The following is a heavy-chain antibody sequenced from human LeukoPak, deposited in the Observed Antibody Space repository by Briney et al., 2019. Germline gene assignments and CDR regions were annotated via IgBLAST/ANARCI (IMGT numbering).Heavy chain of an antibody. J-gene: IGHJ5*02. Sequence: ASVKVSCKASGYTFTSYDINWVRQATGQGLEWMGWMNPNSGNTGYAQKFQGRVTITRNTSISTAYMELSSLRSEDTAVYYCARSAYYDFWSSLADWFDPWGRGTLVTVSS. CDR2: MNPNSGNT. V-gene: IGHV1-8*03. CDR1: GYTFTSYD. D-gene: IGHD3-3*01. CDR3: ARSAYYDFWSSLADWFDP.